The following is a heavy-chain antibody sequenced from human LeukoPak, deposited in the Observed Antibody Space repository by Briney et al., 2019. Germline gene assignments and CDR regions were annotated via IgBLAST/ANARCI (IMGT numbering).Heavy chain of an antibody. V-gene: IGHV3-7*03. J-gene: IGHJ4*02. CDR2: IKEDGSEK. Sequence: GGSLRLSCGASGFTFRNYWMNWVRQAPGKGPEWVANIKEDGSEKYYVDSVKGRFTISRDNAKNSLYLQMNSLRAEDTALYYCAKDNYYDSSGLFDYWGQGTLVTVSS. D-gene: IGHD3-22*01. CDR1: GFTFRNYW. CDR3: AKDNYYDSSGLFDY.